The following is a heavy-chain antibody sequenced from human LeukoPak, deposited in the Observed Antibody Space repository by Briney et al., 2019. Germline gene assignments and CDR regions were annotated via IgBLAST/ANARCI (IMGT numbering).Heavy chain of an antibody. CDR1: GYTFTSYG. D-gene: IGHD4-23*01. Sequence: ASVKVSCKASGYTFTSYGISWVRQAPGQGLEWMGWISAYNGNTNYAQKLQGRVTITTDTSTSTAYMELRSLRSDDTAVYYCAREGGPYGGNSGGYYYYYYMDVWGKGTTVTVSS. CDR3: AREGGPYGGNSGGYYYYYYMDV. CDR2: ISAYNGNT. J-gene: IGHJ6*03. V-gene: IGHV1-18*01.